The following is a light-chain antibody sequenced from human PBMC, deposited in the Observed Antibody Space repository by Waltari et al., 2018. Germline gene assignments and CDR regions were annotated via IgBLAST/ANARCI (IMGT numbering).Light chain of an antibody. J-gene: IGKJ1*01. V-gene: IGKV2-30*01. CDR2: NVS. Sequence: VLVQSPLSLPVSLGQPASISCRSNQSLVFVDGNTYLNWLHQRPGQSPRRLIYNVSNRESWVPDRFTGSGSGTGFTLKISRVAAEDVGVYYCVQGTGWPWTFGQGTKVEIK. CDR3: VQGTGWPWT. CDR1: QSLVFVDGNTY.